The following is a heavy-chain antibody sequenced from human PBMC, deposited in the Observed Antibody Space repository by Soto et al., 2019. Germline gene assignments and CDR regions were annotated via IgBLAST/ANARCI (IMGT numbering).Heavy chain of an antibody. J-gene: IGHJ4*02. CDR1: GGSNIRDGYY. CDR3: ARRDYAIDS. Sequence: SETLSLTCTVSGGSNIRDGYYWSWIRQHPGKGLEWIGYIYYSGSTNYNPSLESRATIFADKSGSHFSLNLTSVTADDTAVYYCARRDYAIDSWGRGTLVTVSS. D-gene: IGHD4-17*01. CDR2: IYYSGST. V-gene: IGHV4-61*03.